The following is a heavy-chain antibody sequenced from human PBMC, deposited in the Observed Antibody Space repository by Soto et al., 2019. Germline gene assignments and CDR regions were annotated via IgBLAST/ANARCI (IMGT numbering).Heavy chain of an antibody. CDR1: GGSVSSGSYY. CDR3: ARAPNYYDSSGYKSLYYFDY. V-gene: IGHV4-61*01. CDR2: IYYSGST. Sequence: PSETLPLTCTVSGGSVSSGSYYWSWIRQPPGKGLEWIGYIYYSGSTNYNPSLKSRVTISVDTSKNQFSLKLSSVTAADTAVYYCARAPNYYDSSGYKSLYYFDYWGQGTLVTVSS. J-gene: IGHJ4*02. D-gene: IGHD3-22*01.